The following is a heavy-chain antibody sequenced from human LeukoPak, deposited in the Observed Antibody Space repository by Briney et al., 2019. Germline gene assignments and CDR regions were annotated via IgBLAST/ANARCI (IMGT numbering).Heavy chain of an antibody. Sequence: HSGGSLRLSCAASGFTFSSYAMSWVRQAPGKGLEWVSAISGSGGSTYYADSVKGRSTISRDNSKNTLYLQMNSLRAEDTAVYYCAKKMGGYSYGAFDYWGQGTLVTVSS. J-gene: IGHJ4*02. D-gene: IGHD5-18*01. CDR1: GFTFSSYA. CDR2: ISGSGGST. V-gene: IGHV3-23*01. CDR3: AKKMGGYSYGAFDY.